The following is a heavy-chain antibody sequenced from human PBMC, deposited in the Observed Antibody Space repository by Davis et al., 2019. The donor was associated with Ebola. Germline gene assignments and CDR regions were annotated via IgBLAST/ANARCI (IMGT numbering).Heavy chain of an antibody. V-gene: IGHV3-30-3*01. Sequence: GESLKISCAASGFTFSSYAMHWVRQAPGKGLEWVAVISYDGSNKYYADSVKGRYTIYSDNSKHTLYLQRNRLKAEDTAVYYCARDGEDDCIRTSSSFDYWGQGTLVTVSS. J-gene: IGHJ4*02. CDR1: GFTFSSYA. CDR3: ARDGEDDCIRTSSSFDY. CDR2: ISYDGSNK. D-gene: IGHD2-2*01.